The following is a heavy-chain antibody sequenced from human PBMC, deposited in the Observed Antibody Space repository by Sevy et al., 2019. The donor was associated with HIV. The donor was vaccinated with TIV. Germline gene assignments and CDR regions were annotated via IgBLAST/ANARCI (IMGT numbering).Heavy chain of an antibody. D-gene: IGHD3-10*01. J-gene: IGHJ4*02. CDR3: ASTRDYYGSGSSGFDY. V-gene: IGHV3-53*01. CDR2: IYSDDNT. CDR1: GFTVSSNY. Sequence: GGSLRLSCAASGFTVSSNYMTWVRLAPGKGLEWVSVIYSDDNTYYADSVKGRFTISRDNSKNTLYLQMNSLRAEDTAVYYCASTRDYYGSGSSGFDYWGQGTLVTVSS.